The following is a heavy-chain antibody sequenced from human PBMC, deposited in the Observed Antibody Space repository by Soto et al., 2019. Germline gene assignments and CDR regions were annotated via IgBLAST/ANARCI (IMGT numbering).Heavy chain of an antibody. J-gene: IGHJ6*02. Sequence: QVQLVQSGAEVKKPGASVKVSCKASGYTFTSYDINWVRQATGQGLEWMGWMNPNSGNTGYAQKFQGRVTMTRNTSICTAHMEVSSLRAEDTAVYYCASGLVGGYSGPMRLTLRRRGNYYSGMDVWGHGTTVTVSS. CDR1: GYTFTSYD. D-gene: IGHD5-12*01. V-gene: IGHV1-8*01. CDR3: ASGLVGGYSGPMRLTLRRRGNYYSGMDV. CDR2: MNPNSGNT.